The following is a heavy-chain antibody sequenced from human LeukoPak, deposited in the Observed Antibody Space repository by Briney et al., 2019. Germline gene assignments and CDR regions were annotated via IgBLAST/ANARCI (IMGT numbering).Heavy chain of an antibody. CDR2: IYYSGST. D-gene: IGHD3-10*01. CDR3: ARGHRQSGIRRLGSGSNSSDP. Sequence: SETLSPTCTVSGVSISGVGYYWSWIRQHPGKGLEWIGYIYYSGSTYYNPSLKSRVTISVDTSNNQFSRKLSSVTAADPAVYYCARGHRQSGIRRLGSGSNSSDPWGQGTLVTVSS. V-gene: IGHV4-31*03. CDR1: GVSISGVGYY. J-gene: IGHJ5*02.